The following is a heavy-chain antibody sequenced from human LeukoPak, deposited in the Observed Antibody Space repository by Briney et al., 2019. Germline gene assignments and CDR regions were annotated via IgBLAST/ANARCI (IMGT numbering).Heavy chain of an antibody. J-gene: IGHJ6*03. V-gene: IGHV4-4*07. D-gene: IGHD4-17*01. CDR2: IYTSGST. Sequence: PSETLSLTCTVSGGSISSYYWSWIRQPAGKGLEWIGRIYTSGSTNYNPSLKSRVTMSVDTSKNQFSLKLSSVTAADTAVYYCARGPSPTTVTYYYYYMDVWGKETTVTVSS. CDR3: ARGPSPTTVTYYYYYMDV. CDR1: GGSISSYY.